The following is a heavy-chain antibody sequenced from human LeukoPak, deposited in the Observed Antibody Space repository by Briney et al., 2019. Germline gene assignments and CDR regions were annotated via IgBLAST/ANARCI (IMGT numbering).Heavy chain of an antibody. Sequence: ASVKVSCKASGYTFTTCGISWVRQAPGQGLEWMGWISAYNGNTNYAQKLQGRVTMTTDTSTSTAYMELSRLRSDDTAVYYCARDLVVVPAAIRANWFDPWGQGTLVTVSS. CDR1: GYTFTTCG. V-gene: IGHV1-18*01. D-gene: IGHD2-2*02. CDR3: ARDLVVVPAAIRANWFDP. CDR2: ISAYNGNT. J-gene: IGHJ5*02.